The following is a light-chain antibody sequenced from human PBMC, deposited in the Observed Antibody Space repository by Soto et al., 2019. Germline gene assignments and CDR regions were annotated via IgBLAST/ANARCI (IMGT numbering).Light chain of an antibody. CDR1: QSLVHSDGKTY. CDR3: MQATETVIT. V-gene: IGKV2-24*01. Sequence: DILMTQTPLYSPVTLGQPASISCTSSQSLVHSDGKTYLNWLHQRPGQPPRLLIYEISKRFSGVPDRFSGSGAGTDFTLKISRVEAEDVGVYYCMQATETVITFGQGTRLEIK. J-gene: IGKJ5*01. CDR2: EIS.